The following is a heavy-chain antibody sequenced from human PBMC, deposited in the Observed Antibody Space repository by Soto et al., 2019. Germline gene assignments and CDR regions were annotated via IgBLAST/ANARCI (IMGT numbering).Heavy chain of an antibody. CDR2: ISTSSRYI. CDR3: ARDWSRSFDGEGHYYYYGMDV. CDR1: GFIFSSYS. Sequence: EVQLVESGGGLVKPGGSLRLSCAASGFIFSSYSMNWVRQAPGKGLEWVSFISTSSRYIYFADSVKGRFTISRDNAKNSPYLQMNSLRAEDTALYYCARDWSRSFDGEGHYYYYGMDVWGQGTTVTVSS. D-gene: IGHD6-6*01. V-gene: IGHV3-21*06. J-gene: IGHJ6*02.